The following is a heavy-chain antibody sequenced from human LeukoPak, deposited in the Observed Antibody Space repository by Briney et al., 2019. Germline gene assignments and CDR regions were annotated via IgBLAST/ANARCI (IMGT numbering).Heavy chain of an antibody. Sequence: SETLSLTCTVSGGSISSYYWSWIRQPPGKGLEWIGYIYYSGSTNYNPSLKSRVAMSVDTSKNQFSLKLSSVTAADTAVYYCARDGYNAEYYFDYWGQGTLVTVSS. D-gene: IGHD5-24*01. CDR2: IYYSGST. V-gene: IGHV4-59*12. CDR3: ARDGYNAEYYFDY. J-gene: IGHJ4*02. CDR1: GGSISSYY.